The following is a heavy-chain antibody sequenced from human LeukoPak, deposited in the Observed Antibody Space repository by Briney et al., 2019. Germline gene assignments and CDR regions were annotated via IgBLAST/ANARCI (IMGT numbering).Heavy chain of an antibody. J-gene: IGHJ3*02. Sequence: GGSLRLSCAASGFTFSDYYMSWIRQAPGKGLEWVSYISSSGSTIYYADSVKGRFTISRDNAKNSLYLQMNSLRAEDTAVYYCARDRLGVWESEEAFDIWGQGTMVTVSS. CDR1: GFTFSDYY. V-gene: IGHV3-11*01. CDR2: ISSSGSTI. CDR3: ARDRLGVWESEEAFDI. D-gene: IGHD1-26*01.